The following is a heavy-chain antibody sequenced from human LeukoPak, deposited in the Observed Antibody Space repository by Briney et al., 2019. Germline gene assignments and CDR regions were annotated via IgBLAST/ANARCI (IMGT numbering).Heavy chain of an antibody. V-gene: IGHV3-21*01. CDR2: ISSSGTYI. D-gene: IGHD2-21*01. CDR3: AREQSYSEEIVVVNPPFDY. Sequence: GGSLRLSCAASGFTFSSYGMNWVRQAPGKGLEWVSSISSSGTYIYFADSVKGRFTISRDNAKNSLYLQMNSLRAEDTALYYCAREQSYSEEIVVVNPPFDYWGQGTPVTVSS. CDR1: GFTFSSYG. J-gene: IGHJ4*02.